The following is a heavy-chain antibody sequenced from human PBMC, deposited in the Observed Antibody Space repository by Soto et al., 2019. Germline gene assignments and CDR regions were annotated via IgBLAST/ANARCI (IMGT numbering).Heavy chain of an antibody. J-gene: IGHJ4*02. CDR3: AGNGVGAIAFWGYLDY. D-gene: IGHD3-16*01. V-gene: IGHV3-33*01. CDR1: GFTFSGYG. CDR2: IRYDGSNI. Sequence: QVQLVESGGGVVQPGRSLRLSCVASGFTFSGYGMHWVRQAPGKGLEWVAIIRYDGSNIYYADSVRGRFAISRDNSKNELVIQMESLGAEGTAVYYWAGNGVGAIAFWGYLDYWGQGALVTVSS.